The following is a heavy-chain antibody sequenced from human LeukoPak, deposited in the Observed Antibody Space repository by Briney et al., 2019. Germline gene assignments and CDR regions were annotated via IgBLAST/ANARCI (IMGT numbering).Heavy chain of an antibody. D-gene: IGHD2/OR15-2a*01. J-gene: IGHJ4*02. Sequence: GESLRLSCVASGFTFTDHPMNWVRQTPGKGLEWVSYISSSGSTKYYADSVKGRFTISRDNARNSLYLQMNSLRAEDTAVYFCARGGLSIMGYWGQGTLVTVSS. CDR2: ISSSGSTK. CDR3: ARGGLSIMGY. V-gene: IGHV3-48*01. CDR1: GFTFTDHP.